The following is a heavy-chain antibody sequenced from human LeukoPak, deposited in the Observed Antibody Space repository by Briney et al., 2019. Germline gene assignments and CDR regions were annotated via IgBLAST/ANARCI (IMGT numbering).Heavy chain of an antibody. V-gene: IGHV3-30-3*01. CDR3: ARATEGSWFDP. CDR1: GFTFSSYA. CDR2: ISYDGSNK. Sequence: KAGGSLRLSCAASGFTFSSYAMHWVRQAPGKGLEWVAVISYDGSNKYYADSVKGRFTISRDNSKNTLYLQMNSLRAEDTAVYYCARATEGSWFDPWGQGTLVTVSS. J-gene: IGHJ5*02.